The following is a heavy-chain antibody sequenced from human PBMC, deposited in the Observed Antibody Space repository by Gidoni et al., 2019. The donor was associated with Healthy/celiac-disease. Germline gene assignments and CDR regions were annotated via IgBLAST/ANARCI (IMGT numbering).Heavy chain of an antibody. D-gene: IGHD3-10*01. CDR3: ARDVDTATPPKGSGSYYWAY. J-gene: IGHJ4*02. Sequence: QVQLVQSGAEVKKPGASVKVSCKASGYTFTSYGISWVRQAPGQGLEWMGWISAYNGNTNYAQKLQGRVTMTTDTSTSTAYMELRSLRSDDTAVYYCARDVDTATPPKGSGSYYWAYWGQGTLVTVSS. CDR1: GYTFTSYG. V-gene: IGHV1-18*01. CDR2: ISAYNGNT.